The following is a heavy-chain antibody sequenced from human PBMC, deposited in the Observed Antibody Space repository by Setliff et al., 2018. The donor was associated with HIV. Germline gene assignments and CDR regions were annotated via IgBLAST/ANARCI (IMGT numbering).Heavy chain of an antibody. D-gene: IGHD2-21*01. CDR3: ARVPVAGANWFDP. V-gene: IGHV4-59*01. J-gene: IGHJ5*02. Sequence: PSETLSLTCTVSGGSISSYYWSWIRQPPGKGLEWIGYIYYSGSTNYNPSLKSRVTISVDTSKNQFSLKLSSVTAADTAVYYCARVPVAGANWFDPWGLGTLVTVSS. CDR1: GGSISSYY. CDR2: IYYSGST.